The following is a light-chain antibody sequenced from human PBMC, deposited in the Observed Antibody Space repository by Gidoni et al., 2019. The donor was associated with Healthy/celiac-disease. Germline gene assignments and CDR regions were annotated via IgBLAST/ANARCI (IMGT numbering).Light chain of an antibody. J-gene: IGKJ1*01. CDR3: HQSYSPPWT. CDR1: QSTSSY. CDR2: AAS. V-gene: IGKV1-39*01. Sequence: DIQMTQSPSSLSASVGDRVTITCRASQSTSSYLNWYQQKPGTAPKLLIYAASSLQSGVPSRFSGSGSVTDFTLTISSLQPEDFATYYCHQSYSPPWTFGQGTKVEIK.